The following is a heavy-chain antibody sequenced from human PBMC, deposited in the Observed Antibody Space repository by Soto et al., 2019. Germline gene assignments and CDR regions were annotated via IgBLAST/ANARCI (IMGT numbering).Heavy chain of an antibody. D-gene: IGHD1-7*01. V-gene: IGHV1-24*01. J-gene: IGHJ4*02. CDR2: FDPEDGET. Sequence: GASVKVSCKVSGYTLTELSMHWVRQAPGKGLEWMGGFDPEDGETIYAQKFQGRVTMTEDTSTDTAYMELSSLRSEDTAVYYCATDQLELRTGSFDYWGQGTLVTVSS. CDR1: GYTLTELS. CDR3: ATDQLELRTGSFDY.